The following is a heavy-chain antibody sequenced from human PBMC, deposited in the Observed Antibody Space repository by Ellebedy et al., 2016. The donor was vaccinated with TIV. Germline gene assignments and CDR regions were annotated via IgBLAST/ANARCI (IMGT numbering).Heavy chain of an antibody. V-gene: IGHV3-64D*09. Sequence: PGGSLRLSCSASGFTFSSYAMHWVRQAPGKGLEYVSAISSNGGSTYDADSMTGRFTISRDNSKNTLYLQMSSLRAEDTAVYFCVKAPGGVVPVAFPFAHWGQGTLVTVSS. CDR1: GFTFSSYA. D-gene: IGHD2-2*01. J-gene: IGHJ4*02. CDR3: VKAPGGVVPVAFPFAH. CDR2: ISSNGGST.